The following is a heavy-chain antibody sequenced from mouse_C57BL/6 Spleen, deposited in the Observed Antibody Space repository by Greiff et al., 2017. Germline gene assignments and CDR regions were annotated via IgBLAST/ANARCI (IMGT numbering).Heavy chain of an antibody. J-gene: IGHJ4*01. D-gene: IGHD1-1*01. CDR2: IDPSDSYT. Sequence: VQLQQPGAELVMPGASVKLSCKASGYTFTSYWMHWVKQRPGHGLEWIGEIDPSDSYTNYNQKFTGKSTLTVDKSSSTAYMQLSSLTSEDSAVYYCARLTLVASDAIDYWGQGTSVTVSS. V-gene: IGHV1-69*01. CDR3: ARLTLVASDAIDY. CDR1: GYTFTSYW.